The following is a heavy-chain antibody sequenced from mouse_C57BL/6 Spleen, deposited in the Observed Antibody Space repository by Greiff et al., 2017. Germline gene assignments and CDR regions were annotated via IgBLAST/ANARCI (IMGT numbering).Heavy chain of an antibody. CDR1: GYTFTSYW. Sequence: QVQLQQPGTELVKPGASVKLSCKASGYTFTSYWMNWVKQRPGQGLEWIGNINPSNGGTNYNEKFKSKATLTVDKSSSTAYMQLSSLTSEDSAVYYCARFPIYYGNYEGYFDVWGTGTTVTVSS. CDR3: ARFPIYYGNYEGYFDV. V-gene: IGHV1-53*01. D-gene: IGHD2-1*01. CDR2: INPSNGGT. J-gene: IGHJ1*03.